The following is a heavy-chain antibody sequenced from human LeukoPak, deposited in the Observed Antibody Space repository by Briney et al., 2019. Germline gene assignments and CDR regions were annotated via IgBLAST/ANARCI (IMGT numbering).Heavy chain of an antibody. D-gene: IGHD3-9*01. Sequence: GGSLRLSCAASGFTFSSYSMNWVRQAPGKGLEWVSSISSSSSYIYYADSVKGRFTISRDNAENLLYLQMNSLRAEDTAVYYCARAAYYDILTAFDAFDIWGQGTMVTASS. CDR3: ARAAYYDILTAFDAFDI. CDR2: ISSSSSYI. CDR1: GFTFSSYS. V-gene: IGHV3-21*01. J-gene: IGHJ3*02.